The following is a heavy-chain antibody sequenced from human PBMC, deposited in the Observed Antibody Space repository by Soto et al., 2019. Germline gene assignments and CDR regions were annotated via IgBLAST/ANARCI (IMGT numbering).Heavy chain of an antibody. CDR2: IIPIFGTA. Sequence: SVQVSCKAAGGTFSSYAISWVRQDPGQGLEWMGGIIPIFGTANYAQKFQGRVTITADESTSTAYMELSSLRSEDTAVYYCARDRYSSGWSLDYWGQGTLVTVSS. CDR1: GGTFSSYA. V-gene: IGHV1-69*13. D-gene: IGHD6-19*01. CDR3: ARDRYSSGWSLDY. J-gene: IGHJ4*02.